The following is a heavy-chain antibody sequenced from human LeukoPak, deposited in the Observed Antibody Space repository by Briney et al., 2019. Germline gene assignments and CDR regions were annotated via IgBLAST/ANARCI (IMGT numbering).Heavy chain of an antibody. CDR1: GYSISNGYD. J-gene: IGHJ6*03. D-gene: IGHD2-15*01. CDR2: IYHSGST. Sequence: SETLSLTCSVSGYSISNGYDWGWIRQPPGKGLEWIGNIYHSGSTYYNPSLQSRVTISVDTSKNQFSLKVSSVTAADTAVYYCAREGRNYYYMDVWGKGTTVTVSS. V-gene: IGHV4-38-2*02. CDR3: AREGRNYYYMDV.